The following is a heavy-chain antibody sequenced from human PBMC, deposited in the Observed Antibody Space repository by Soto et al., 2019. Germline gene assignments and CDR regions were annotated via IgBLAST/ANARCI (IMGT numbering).Heavy chain of an antibody. CDR2: VRSKSNNYAT. CDR3: TNNFV. J-gene: IGHJ4*02. D-gene: IGHD2-15*01. V-gene: IGHV3-73*01. Sequence: DVQVVQSGGGLVQPGGSLKLSCAASGFAFNDSAMHWVRQASGKGLEWVARVRSKSNNYATAYPASVKGRFIVSRDDSMGTTSLQMNSLNPEDTAIYYCTNNFVWGQGVLVTVSP. CDR1: GFAFNDSA.